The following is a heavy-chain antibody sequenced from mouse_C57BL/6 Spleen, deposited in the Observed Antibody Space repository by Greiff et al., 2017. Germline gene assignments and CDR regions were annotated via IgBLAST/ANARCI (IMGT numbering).Heavy chain of an antibody. Sequence: QVQLQQSGAELVKPGASVKMSCKASGYTFTSYWITWVKQRPGQGLEWIGDIYPGSGSTNYNEKFKSKATLTVDTSSSTAYMQLSSLTSEDSAVYYCARWVITTCAMDYWGQGTSVTVSS. CDR3: ARWVITTCAMDY. V-gene: IGHV1-55*01. J-gene: IGHJ4*01. D-gene: IGHD2-4*01. CDR2: IYPGSGST. CDR1: GYTFTSYW.